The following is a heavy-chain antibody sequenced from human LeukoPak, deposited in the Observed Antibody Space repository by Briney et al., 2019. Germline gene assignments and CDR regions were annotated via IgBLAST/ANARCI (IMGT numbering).Heavy chain of an antibody. V-gene: IGHV3-9*01. CDR1: GFTFGDYA. J-gene: IGHJ4*02. D-gene: IGHD6-25*01. CDR3: AKGAAAGIRGYFDY. CDR2: ISYNRDGI. Sequence: QSGGSLRLSCVASGFTFGDYAMHWVRQAPGKGLEWVSGISYNRDGIGYADSVKGRFTASRDNAKNSLYLQMNSLRSEDTALYYCAKGAAAGIRGYFDYWGQGILVTVSS.